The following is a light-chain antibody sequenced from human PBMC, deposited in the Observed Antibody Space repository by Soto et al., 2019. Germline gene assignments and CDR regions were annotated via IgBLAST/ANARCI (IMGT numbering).Light chain of an antibody. V-gene: IGLV1-47*01. Sequence: QSVLSQPPSASGTPRQRVTVSCSGSSSNIGSNYVYWYQQLPSTAPKLLIYRSNQRPSGVPDRFTGSKSGTSASLGISRRGSVDQADYFCGAWDDSLSGVLFGGRTKVTVL. J-gene: IGLJ2*01. CDR1: SSNIGSNY. CDR3: GAWDDSLSGVL. CDR2: RSN.